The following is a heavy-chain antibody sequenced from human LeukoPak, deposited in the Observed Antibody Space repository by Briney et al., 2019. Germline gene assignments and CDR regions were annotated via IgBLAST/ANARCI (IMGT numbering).Heavy chain of an antibody. CDR1: GGSISSYY. CDR2: IYYSGST. Sequence: SETLSLTCTVSGGSISSYYWSWIRQPPGKGLEWIGYIYYSGSTNYNPSLKSRVTISVDTSKNHFSLKLSSVTAADTAVYYCYGQVRGVLYYYGLDVWGQGTTVTVSS. J-gene: IGHJ6*02. CDR3: YGQVRGVLYYYGLDV. V-gene: IGHV4-59*08. D-gene: IGHD3-10*01.